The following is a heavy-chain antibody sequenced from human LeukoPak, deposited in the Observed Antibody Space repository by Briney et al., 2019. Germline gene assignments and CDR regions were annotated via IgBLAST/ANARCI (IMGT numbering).Heavy chain of an antibody. Sequence: ASVKVSCKASGGTFSSYAISWVRQAPGQGLEWMGRIIPILGIANYAQKFQGRVTITADKSTSTAYMELSSLRSEDTAVYYCARERRGGPLDYWGQGTLVTVSS. D-gene: IGHD1-26*01. V-gene: IGHV1-69*04. CDR1: GGTFSSYA. J-gene: IGHJ4*02. CDR2: IIPILGIA. CDR3: ARERRGGPLDY.